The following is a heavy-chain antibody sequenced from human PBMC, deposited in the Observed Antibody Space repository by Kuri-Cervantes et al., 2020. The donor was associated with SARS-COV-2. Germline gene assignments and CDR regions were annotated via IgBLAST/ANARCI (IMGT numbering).Heavy chain of an antibody. D-gene: IGHD2-2*02. CDR2: ISGSGGST. CDR1: GFTFSSYA. V-gene: IGHV3-23*01. Sequence: GESLKISCAASGFTFSSYAMSWVRRAPGKGLEWVSAISGSGGSTYYADSVRGRFTVARDNSKDTLYLQMNSLRGDDTAVYYCAKGEEVVGAIRWGPKKYNSYDMDVWGQGTTVTVSS. J-gene: IGHJ6*02. CDR3: AKGEEVVGAIRWGPKKYNSYDMDV.